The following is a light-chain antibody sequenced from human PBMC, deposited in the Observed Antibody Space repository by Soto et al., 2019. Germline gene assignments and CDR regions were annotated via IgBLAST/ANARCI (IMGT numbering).Light chain of an antibody. CDR3: QQYNNWPRT. V-gene: IGKV3-15*01. CDR1: QSVSSN. CDR2: GAS. J-gene: IGKJ1*01. Sequence: EIVMRQSPATLSVSPGERATLSCRASQSVSSNLAWYQQKPGQAPSLLIYGASTRATGIPARFSGSGSGTDFTLTISSLQSEDFAVYYCQQYNNWPRTFGQGTKVDIK.